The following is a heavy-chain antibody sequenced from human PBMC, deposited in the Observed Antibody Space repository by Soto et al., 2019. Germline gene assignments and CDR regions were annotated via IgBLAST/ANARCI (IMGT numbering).Heavy chain of an antibody. V-gene: IGHV3-7*01. CDR1: GFTFSSYW. D-gene: IGHD5-12*01. J-gene: IGHJ6*02. CDR2: IKQDGSEK. Sequence: GGSLRLSCAASGFTFSSYWMSWVRQAPGKGLEWVANIKQDGSEKYYVDSVKGRFTISRDNAKNSLYLQMNSLRAEDTAVYYCARDRAYSGYRHYYYGMDVWGQGTTVTVSS. CDR3: ARDRAYSGYRHYYYGMDV.